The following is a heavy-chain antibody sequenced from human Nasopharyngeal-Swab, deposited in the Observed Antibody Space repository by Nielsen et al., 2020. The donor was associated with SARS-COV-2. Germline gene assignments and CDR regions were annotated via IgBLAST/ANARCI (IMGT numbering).Heavy chain of an antibody. J-gene: IGHJ3*02. V-gene: IGHV3-21*01. CDR1: GFTFSSYS. D-gene: IGHD6-13*01. CDR3: ARDIVYSSSWYGVGAFDI. CDR2: ISSSSSYI. Sequence: ESLKISCAASGFTFSSYSMNWVRQAPGKGLEWVSSISSSSSYIYYADSVKCRFTISRDNAKNSLYLQMNSLRAEDTAVYYCARDIVYSSSWYGVGAFDIWGQGTMVTVSS.